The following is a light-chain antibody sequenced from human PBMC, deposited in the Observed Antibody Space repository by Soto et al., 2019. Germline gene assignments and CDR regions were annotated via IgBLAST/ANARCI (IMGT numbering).Light chain of an antibody. CDR3: LQDYTYPRT. V-gene: IGKV1-6*01. CDR1: QAIRDD. CDR2: AAS. Sequence: IQMTQSPSSLSASVGDRVTITCRASQAIRDDLAWYQQKTGKDPNLLIYAASNLQSEVPSRLSGSGSGTDFTLTISSLQPEDFASYYCLQDYTYPRTFGQGTKVDI. J-gene: IGKJ1*01.